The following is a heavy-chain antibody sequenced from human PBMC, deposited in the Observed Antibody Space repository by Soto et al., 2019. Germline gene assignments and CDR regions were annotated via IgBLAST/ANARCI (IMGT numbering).Heavy chain of an antibody. Sequence: GASVKVSCKASGGTFSSYAISWVRQAPGQGLEWMGGIIPIFGTANYAQKFQGRVTITADESTSTAYMELSSLRSEDTAVYYCARDSLTYYDFWSGYSPGIYYYYGMDVWGQGTTVTVSS. V-gene: IGHV1-69*13. CDR3: ARDSLTYYDFWSGYSPGIYYYYGMDV. CDR1: GGTFSSYA. D-gene: IGHD3-3*01. J-gene: IGHJ6*02. CDR2: IIPIFGTA.